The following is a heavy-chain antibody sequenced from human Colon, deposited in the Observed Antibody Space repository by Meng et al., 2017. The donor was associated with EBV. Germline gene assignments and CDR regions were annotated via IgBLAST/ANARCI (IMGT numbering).Heavy chain of an antibody. J-gene: IGHJ4*02. D-gene: IGHD6-13*01. CDR1: GGSISNGGYY. Sequence: QGKLHESGPGLLKPSQTLSFTLTVSGGSISNGGYYWSWICQPPGKGLEWIGYIYYSGSTYFNPSLKSRSFMSVDTSKNQFSLSLNSVTAADTAVYYCAREENTSGWYYHWGQGTLVTVSS. CDR3: AREENTSGWYYH. CDR2: IYYSGST. V-gene: IGHV4-30-4*01.